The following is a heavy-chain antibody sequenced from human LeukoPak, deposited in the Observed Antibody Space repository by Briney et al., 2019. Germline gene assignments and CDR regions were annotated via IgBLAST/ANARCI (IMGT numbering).Heavy chain of an antibody. V-gene: IGHV4-61*02. CDR1: GGSISSGSYY. CDR3: AREYYDSSGYWYYYYYYMDV. CDR2: IYTSGST. D-gene: IGHD3-22*01. J-gene: IGHJ6*03. Sequence: PSETLSLTCTVSGGSISSGSYYWSWIRQPAGKGLEWIGRIYTSGSTNYNPSLKSRVTISVDTSKNQFSLKLSSVTAADTAVYYCAREYYDSSGYWYYYYYYMDVWGKGTTVTISS.